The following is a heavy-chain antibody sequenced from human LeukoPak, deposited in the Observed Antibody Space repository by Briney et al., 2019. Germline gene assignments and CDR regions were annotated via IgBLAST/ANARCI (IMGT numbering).Heavy chain of an antibody. J-gene: IGHJ5*02. CDR1: GGSISSYY. V-gene: IGHV4-59*01. CDR3: ARGTAVVSFDP. D-gene: IGHD6-19*01. CDR2: IYYSGST. Sequence: PSETLSLTCTVSGGSISSYYWSWIRQPPGKGLEWIGYIYYSGSTNYNPSLKSRVTISVDTSKNQFSLKLSSVTAADTAVYYCARGTAVVSFDPWGQGTLATVSS.